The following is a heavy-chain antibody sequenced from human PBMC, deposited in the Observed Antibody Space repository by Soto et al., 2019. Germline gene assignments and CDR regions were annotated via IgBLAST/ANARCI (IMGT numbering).Heavy chain of an antibody. CDR3: ARQRTSVVTQAYFDS. CDR2: IYYSGST. V-gene: IGHV4-39*01. D-gene: IGHD2-21*02. CDR1: GDSINNRSYY. J-gene: IGHJ4*02. Sequence: KPSETLSLTCTVTGDSINNRSYYWGWIRQPPGKGLEWIGSIYYSGSTYNNPSLESRVSMSVDTSKNQFSLKLRSVTAADTALYYCARQRTSVVTQAYFDSWGQGSLVTVSS.